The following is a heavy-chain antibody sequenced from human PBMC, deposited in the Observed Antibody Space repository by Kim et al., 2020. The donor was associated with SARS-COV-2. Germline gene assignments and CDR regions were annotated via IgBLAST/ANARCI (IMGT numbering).Heavy chain of an antibody. CDR1: GGSFSGYY. J-gene: IGHJ4*02. CDR3: ATGGSTVTTDGDY. V-gene: IGHV4-34*01. Sequence: SETLSLTCAVYGGSFSGYYWSWIRQPPGKGLEWIGEINHSGSTNYNPSLKSRVTISVDTSKNQFSLKLSSVTAADTAVYYCATGGSTVTTDGDYWGQGALVTVSS. D-gene: IGHD4-17*01. CDR2: INHSGST.